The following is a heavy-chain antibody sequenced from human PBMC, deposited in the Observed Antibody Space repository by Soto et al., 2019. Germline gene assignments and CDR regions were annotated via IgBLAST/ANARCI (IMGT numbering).Heavy chain of an antibody. D-gene: IGHD1-26*01. CDR1: GFTFSSYG. Sequence: QVRLVESGGGVVQPGRSLRLSCEASGFTFSSYGIHWVRQAPGKGLEWVAVIWYDGSNKYYADSVKGRFSISRDNSKNTLYLLMNGRRPEATLVYYWARGHGVPTTMGGFDPWGKGTLSPSPQ. J-gene: IGHJ5*02. CDR3: ARGHGVPTTMGGFDP. CDR2: IWYDGSNK. V-gene: IGHV3-33*01.